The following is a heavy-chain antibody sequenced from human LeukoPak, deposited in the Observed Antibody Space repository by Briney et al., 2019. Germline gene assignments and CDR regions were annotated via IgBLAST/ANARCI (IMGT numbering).Heavy chain of an antibody. CDR1: GFTFSDYY. CDR2: ISSIGSTI. J-gene: IGHJ4*02. CDR3: ARGVTTVTTSGRFDY. V-gene: IGHV3-11*01. Sequence: GGSLRLSCAASGFTFSDYYMSWIRQAPGKGLEWISYISSIGSTIYYADSVKGRFTISRDNAKNSLYLQMNSLRAEDTAVYYCARGVTTVTTSGRFDYWGQGTLVTVSS. D-gene: IGHD4-17*01.